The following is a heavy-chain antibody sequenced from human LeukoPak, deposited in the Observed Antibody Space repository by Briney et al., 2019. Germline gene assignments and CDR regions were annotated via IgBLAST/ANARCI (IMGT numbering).Heavy chain of an antibody. CDR3: ARVGRYSYAHNS. CDR2: IKQDGSEK. CDR1: GFTFRDYSDYW. V-gene: IGHV3-7*01. J-gene: IGHJ4*02. Sequence: PGGSLRLSCAASGFTFRDYSDYWMSWVRQAPGKGLEWVVNIKQDGSEKYYVDSVKGRFTISRDNAKNSLFLQMNSLRAEDTAVYYCARVGRYSYAHNSWGQGTLVTVSS. D-gene: IGHD5-18*01.